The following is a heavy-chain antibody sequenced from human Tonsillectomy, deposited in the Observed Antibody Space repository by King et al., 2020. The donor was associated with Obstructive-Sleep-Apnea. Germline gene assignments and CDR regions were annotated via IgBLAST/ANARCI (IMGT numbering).Heavy chain of an antibody. Sequence: EVQLVESGGGLVRPGGSLRLSCAASGFTFSTYAMNWVRQGPGKGLEWVSSISGSGGSTDYADSVKGRFTISRDNSKNTLYLQMNSLRAEDTAVYYCAKGGGEDGSTDWYFDLWGRGTLVTVSS. J-gene: IGHJ2*01. D-gene: IGHD2-21*01. CDR3: AKGGGEDGSTDWYFDL. CDR1: GFTFSTYA. CDR2: ISGSGGST. V-gene: IGHV3-23*04.